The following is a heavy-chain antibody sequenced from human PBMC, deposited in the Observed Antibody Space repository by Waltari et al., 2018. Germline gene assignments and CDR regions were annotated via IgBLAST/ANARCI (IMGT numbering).Heavy chain of an antibody. CDR3: ARDRDSGSYWVAYFQH. V-gene: IGHV1-69*04. CDR1: GGSFSSYA. J-gene: IGHJ1*01. Sequence: QVQPVQSAAEVKKHGSAVQAYCEAYGGSFSSYANSWVRQDPGQGLEWMGRIIPILDIANYAPKFQGRVTITADESTSTAYMGLSSLRSEDTAVYYCARDRDSGSYWVAYFQHWCQGTLVTVSS. D-gene: IGHD1-26*01. CDR2: IIPILDIA.